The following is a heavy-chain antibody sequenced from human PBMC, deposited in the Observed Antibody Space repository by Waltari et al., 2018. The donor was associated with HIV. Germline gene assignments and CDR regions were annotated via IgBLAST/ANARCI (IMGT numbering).Heavy chain of an antibody. CDR1: GFTFGDYA. CDR2: IRSKAYGGTT. J-gene: IGHJ3*02. CDR3: TRSRIAVAGIDAFDI. Sequence: EVQLVESGGGLVQPGRSLRLSCTASGFTFGDYAMSWFRQAPGKGLEWVGFIRSKAYGGTTEYAASVKGRFTISRDDSKSIAYLQMNSLKTEDTAVYYCTRSRIAVAGIDAFDIWGQGTMVTVSS. V-gene: IGHV3-49*03. D-gene: IGHD6-19*01.